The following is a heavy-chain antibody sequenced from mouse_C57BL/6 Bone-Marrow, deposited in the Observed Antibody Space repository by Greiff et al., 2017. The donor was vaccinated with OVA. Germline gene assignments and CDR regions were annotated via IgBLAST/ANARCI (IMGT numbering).Heavy chain of an antibody. CDR2: INPNNGGT. CDR1: GYTFTDYY. V-gene: IGHV1-26*01. J-gene: IGHJ1*03. Sequence: VQLQQSGPELVKPGASVKISCKASGYTFTDYYMNWVKQSHGKSLEWIGDINPNNGGTRYNQKFKGKATLTVDKSSSTAYMELRSLTSEDSAFYYCARIEWLLRDWYFDVWGTGTTVTVSS. D-gene: IGHD2-3*01. CDR3: ARIEWLLRDWYFDV.